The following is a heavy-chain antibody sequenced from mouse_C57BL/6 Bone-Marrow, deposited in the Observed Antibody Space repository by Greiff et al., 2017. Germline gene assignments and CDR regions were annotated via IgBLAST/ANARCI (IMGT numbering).Heavy chain of an antibody. D-gene: IGHD3-1*01. Sequence: VQLQQSGPELVKPGASVKISCKASGYSFTSYYIPWVKQRPGLGLEWIGWIYPGSGITKYNETLKGKATLSADTASSTAYMQRSSLTSEDSAVYYCASRGFAYWGQGTLVTVSA. CDR2: IYPGSGIT. CDR3: ASRGFAY. V-gene: IGHV1-66*01. J-gene: IGHJ3*01. CDR1: GYSFTSYY.